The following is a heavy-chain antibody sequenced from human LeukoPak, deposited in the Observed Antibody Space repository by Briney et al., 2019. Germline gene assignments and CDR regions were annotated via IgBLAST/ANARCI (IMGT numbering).Heavy chain of an antibody. Sequence: SETLSLTCTVSGGSISSYYWSWIRQPAGKGLEWIGRIYTSGSTNNNPSLKSRVTMSVDTSKNQFSLKLSSVTAAETAVYYCARDKGTYCSGGSCYSKLDYWGEGTLVTVSS. V-gene: IGHV4-4*07. CDR2: IYTSGST. D-gene: IGHD2-15*01. CDR3: ARDKGTYCSGGSCYSKLDY. CDR1: GGSISSYY. J-gene: IGHJ4*02.